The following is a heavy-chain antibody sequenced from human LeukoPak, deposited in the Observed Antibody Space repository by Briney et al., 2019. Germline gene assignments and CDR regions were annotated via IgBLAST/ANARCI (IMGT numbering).Heavy chain of an antibody. CDR2: IYYSGST. D-gene: IGHD5-18*01. Sequence: PSETLSLTCTVSGGSISSYYWSWIRQPPGKGLEWIGYIYYSGSTNCNPSLKSRVTISVDTSKNQFSLKLTSVTAADTAVYYCARTTEGGYTYGYFYYYYMDVWGKGTTVTISS. CDR1: GGSISSYY. V-gene: IGHV4-59*01. J-gene: IGHJ6*03. CDR3: ARTTEGGYTYGYFYYYYMDV.